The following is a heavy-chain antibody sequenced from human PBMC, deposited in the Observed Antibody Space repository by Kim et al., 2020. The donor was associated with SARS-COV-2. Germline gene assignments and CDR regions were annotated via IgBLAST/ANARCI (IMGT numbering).Heavy chain of an antibody. CDR3: SGDFTYYYGMDV. CDR2: MNPNSGNT. D-gene: IGHD2-21*02. Sequence: ASVKVSCKASGYTFTSYDINWVRQATGQGLEWMGWMNPNSGNTGYAQKFQGRVTMTRNTSISTAYMELSSLRSEDTAVYYCSGDFTYYYGMDVWGQGTTVTVSS. V-gene: IGHV1-8*01. J-gene: IGHJ6*02. CDR1: GYTFTSYD.